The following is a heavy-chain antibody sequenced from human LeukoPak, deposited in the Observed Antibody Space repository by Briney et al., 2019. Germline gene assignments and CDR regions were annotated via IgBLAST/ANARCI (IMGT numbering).Heavy chain of an antibody. CDR1: GFTFSSYG. V-gene: IGHV3-30*02. CDR2: IRYDGSNK. Sequence: GGSLRLSCAASGFTFSSYGMHWVRQAPGKGLEWVAFIRYDGSNKYYADSVKGRFTISRDNSKNTLYLQMNSLRAEDTAVYYCAKDAVVMGSWFDPWGQGTLVTVSS. CDR3: AKDAVVMGSWFDP. J-gene: IGHJ5*02. D-gene: IGHD3-22*01.